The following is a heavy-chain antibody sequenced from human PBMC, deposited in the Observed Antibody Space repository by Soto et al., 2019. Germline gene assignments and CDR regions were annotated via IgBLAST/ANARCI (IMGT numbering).Heavy chain of an antibody. J-gene: IGHJ2*01. CDR3: ARESHDILAGPPWVWYFDL. V-gene: IGHV4-34*01. Sequence: QVQLQQWGAGPLRPLETLSLTCGVSGGSFSGYYWAWIRQSPGKGLEWIGEINDRGSITYNPSLKSRVSISVDTSKNHYSLKLRSVTAADTAVYYCARESHDILAGPPWVWYFDLWGRGTLVTVSS. CDR2: INDRGSI. CDR1: GGSFSGYY. D-gene: IGHD3-9*01.